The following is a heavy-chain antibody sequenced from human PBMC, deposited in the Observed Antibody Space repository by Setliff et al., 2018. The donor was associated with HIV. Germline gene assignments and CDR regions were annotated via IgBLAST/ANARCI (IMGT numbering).Heavy chain of an antibody. V-gene: IGHV4-59*01. CDR3: ARAEMATIVAFDI. CDR1: DGSFSSDY. Sequence: SETLSLTCTVSDGSFSSDYWTWIRQTPGRGLEWIGYIYYSGSTKYNPSLTSRVTISVDTSKNHFSLKLTSVTAADTAVYYCARAEMATIVAFDIWGQGTMVT. D-gene: IGHD5-12*01. CDR2: IYYSGST. J-gene: IGHJ3*02.